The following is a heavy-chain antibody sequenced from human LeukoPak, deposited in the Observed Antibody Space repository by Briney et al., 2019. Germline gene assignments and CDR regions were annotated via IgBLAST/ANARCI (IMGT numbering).Heavy chain of an antibody. V-gene: IGHV1-18*01. CDR2: ISAYNGNT. J-gene: IGHJ4*02. CDR3: ATDRGVYSYGQEVF. D-gene: IGHD5-18*01. Sequence: ASVKVSCKASGYTFTSYGISWVRQAPGQGLEWMGWISAYNGNTNYAQKLQGRVTMTTDTSTSTAYMELRSLRSDDTAVYYCATDRGVYSYGQEVFWGQGTLVTVSS. CDR1: GYTFTSYG.